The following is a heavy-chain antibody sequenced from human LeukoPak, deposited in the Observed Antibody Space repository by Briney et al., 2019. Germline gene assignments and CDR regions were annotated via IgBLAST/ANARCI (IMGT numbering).Heavy chain of an antibody. D-gene: IGHD6-13*01. Sequence: PSETPSLTCAVYGGSFSGYYWSWIRQPPGKGLEWIGEINQSGSTNYNPSLKSRVTISVDTSKNQFSLKVSSVTAADTAVYYCANRRIAAAGTNWFDPWGQGTLVTVSS. V-gene: IGHV4-34*01. CDR2: INQSGST. CDR3: ANRRIAAAGTNWFDP. J-gene: IGHJ5*02. CDR1: GGSFSGYY.